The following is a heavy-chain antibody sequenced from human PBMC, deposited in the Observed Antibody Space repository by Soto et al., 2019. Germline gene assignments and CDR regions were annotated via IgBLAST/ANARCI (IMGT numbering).Heavy chain of an antibody. Sequence: GGSLRLSCAASGFTFSSYGMHWVRQAPGKGLEWVAVIWYDGSNKYYADSVKGRFTISRDNSKNTLYLQMNSLRAEDTAVYYCARGSSRFLEWLDYWGQGTLVTVSS. CDR1: GFTFSSYG. CDR2: IWYDGSNK. CDR3: ARGSSRFLEWLDY. J-gene: IGHJ4*02. D-gene: IGHD3-3*01. V-gene: IGHV3-33*01.